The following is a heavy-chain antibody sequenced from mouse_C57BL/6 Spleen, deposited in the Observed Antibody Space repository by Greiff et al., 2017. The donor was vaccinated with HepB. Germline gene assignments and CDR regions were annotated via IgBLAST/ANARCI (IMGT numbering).Heavy chain of an antibody. V-gene: IGHV1-55*01. CDR2: SYPGSGST. CDR3: ERGDLLWGY. Sequence: QVQLQQPGAELVKPGASVKMSCKASGYTFTSYWITWVKQRPGQGLEWIGDSYPGSGSTNYTEKFKSKATMTVDTSSSTAYMQLSSLTSEDSAVYYCERGDLLWGYWGQGTTLTVSS. D-gene: IGHD2-1*01. J-gene: IGHJ2*01. CDR1: GYTFTSYW.